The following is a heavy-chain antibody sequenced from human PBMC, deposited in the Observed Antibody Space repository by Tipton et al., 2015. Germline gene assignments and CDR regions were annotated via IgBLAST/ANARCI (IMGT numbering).Heavy chain of an antibody. J-gene: IGHJ5*02. CDR3: ARTDYDFWSGYYTGWFDP. CDR2: INRSGST. CDR1: GGSFSGYY. Sequence: TLSLTCAVYGGSFSGYYWSWIRQPPGTGLEWIGEINRSGSTNYNPSLKSRVTISVDTSKMQFSVKLTSVTAADTAVYYCARTDYDFWSGYYTGWFDPWGQGTLVTVSS. D-gene: IGHD3-3*01. V-gene: IGHV4-34*01.